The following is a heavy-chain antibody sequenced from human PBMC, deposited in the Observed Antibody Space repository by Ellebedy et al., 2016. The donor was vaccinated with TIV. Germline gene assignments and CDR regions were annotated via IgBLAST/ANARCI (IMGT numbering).Heavy chain of an antibody. CDR1: GFTFSSYA. J-gene: IGHJ5*02. V-gene: IGHV3-23*01. D-gene: IGHD1-26*01. Sequence: GESLKISCAASGFTFSSYAMSWVRQAPGKGLEWVSAISGSGGSTYYADSVKGRFTISRDNSKNTLYLQMNSLRAEDTAVYYCAKGGGWDFDPWGQGTLVTVSS. CDR3: AKGGGWDFDP. CDR2: ISGSGGST.